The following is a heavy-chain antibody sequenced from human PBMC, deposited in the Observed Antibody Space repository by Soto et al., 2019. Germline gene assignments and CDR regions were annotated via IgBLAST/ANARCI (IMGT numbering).Heavy chain of an antibody. CDR2: ISYDGSNK. J-gene: IGHJ5*02. D-gene: IGHD2-21*01. CDR1: GFTFSIYA. Sequence: QVQLVESGGGVVQPGRSLRLSCAASGFTFSIYAMHWVRQAPGKGLEWVAVISYDGSNKYYADSVKGRFTIARYNSRNTGYLQMNSLRAEDSAVYYCAREYSDGWFDPWGQGTLVTVSS. V-gene: IGHV3-30-3*01. CDR3: AREYSDGWFDP.